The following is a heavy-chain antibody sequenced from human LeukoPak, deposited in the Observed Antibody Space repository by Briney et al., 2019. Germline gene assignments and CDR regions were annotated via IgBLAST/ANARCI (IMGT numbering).Heavy chain of an antibody. V-gene: IGHV3-15*01. CDR1: GFTFSNAW. J-gene: IGHJ4*02. D-gene: IGHD6-6*01. CDR3: RTYTSSSGFDY. Sequence: GGSLRLSCAASGFTFSNAWMSWVRQAPGKGLEWVGRIKSKTDGGTTDYAAPVRGRFTISRDDSKNTLYLQMDSLKTEDSAMYYCRTYTSSSGFDYWGQGTLVTVSS. CDR2: IKSKTDGGTT.